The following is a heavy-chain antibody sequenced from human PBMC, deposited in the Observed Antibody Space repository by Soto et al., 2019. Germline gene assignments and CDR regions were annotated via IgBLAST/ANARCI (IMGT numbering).Heavy chain of an antibody. J-gene: IGHJ4*02. D-gene: IGHD6-13*01. CDR2: INQGGSEK. Sequence: EGQLVESGGGLIQPGASLRLSCAASGFRFSGYWMGWARQFPGKRLEWVANINQGGSEKYYVDSVKGRFTISRDNAKNSMYLQMDSLRVEDTAVYYSASFGPSWYALHPSDYWGQGTLVTVSS. CDR1: GFRFSGYW. CDR3: ASFGPSWYALHPSDY. V-gene: IGHV3-7*01.